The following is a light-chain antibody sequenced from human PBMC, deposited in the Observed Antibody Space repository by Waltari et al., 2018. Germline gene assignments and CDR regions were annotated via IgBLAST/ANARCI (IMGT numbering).Light chain of an antibody. CDR1: QDISNY. CDR3: QQYDNLLSLT. V-gene: IGKV1-33*01. J-gene: IGKJ4*01. CDR2: DAS. Sequence: DIQMTQSPSSLSSPVGYRVTITCQACQDISNYLNWYQQKPEKAAKPLIYDASNLETGEPSRFSGSGSGTDYTITISSMQPEDIATYYCQQYDNLLSLTFGGGTKVEIK.